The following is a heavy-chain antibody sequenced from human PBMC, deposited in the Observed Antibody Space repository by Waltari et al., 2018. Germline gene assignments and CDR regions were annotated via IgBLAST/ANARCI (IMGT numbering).Heavy chain of an antibody. Sequence: QVQLQQWGAGLLKPSETLSLTCAVYGGSFSGYYWSWIRQPPGKGLEWIGEINHSGSTNYNPSLKSRVTISVDTSKNQFSLKLSSVTAADTAVYYCARLLSGSYYYDSSGYMVDYWGQGTLVTVSS. CDR2: INHSGST. V-gene: IGHV4-34*01. CDR3: ARLLSGSYYYDSSGYMVDY. J-gene: IGHJ4*02. D-gene: IGHD3-22*01. CDR1: GGSFSGYY.